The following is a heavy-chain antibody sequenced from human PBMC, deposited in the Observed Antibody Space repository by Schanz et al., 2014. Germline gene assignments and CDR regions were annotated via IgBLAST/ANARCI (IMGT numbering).Heavy chain of an antibody. J-gene: IGHJ5*02. Sequence: QVQLVQSGAEVKKPGSSVTVSCKASGDTLSSYGISWVRQAPGQGLEWMGRIIPNLGSANYAQKFQGRVTITADKSTSTVYMELSSMRSADTAIYSCARGNTIFGVVILGWLDPWGQGTLVTASS. CDR1: GDTLSSYG. V-gene: IGHV1-69*04. CDR2: IIPNLGSA. CDR3: ARGNTIFGVVILGWLDP. D-gene: IGHD3-3*01.